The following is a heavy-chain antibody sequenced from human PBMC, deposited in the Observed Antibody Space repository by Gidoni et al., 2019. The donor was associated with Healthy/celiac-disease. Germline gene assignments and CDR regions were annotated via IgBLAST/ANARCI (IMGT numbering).Heavy chain of an antibody. V-gene: IGHV4-39*01. CDR3: ARLDRREGRGYGY. D-gene: IGHD1-1*01. CDR2: ST. J-gene: IGHJ4*02. Sequence: STYYNPSLKSRVTISVDTSKNQFSLKLSSVTAADTAVYYCARLDRREGRGYGYWGQGTLVTVSS.